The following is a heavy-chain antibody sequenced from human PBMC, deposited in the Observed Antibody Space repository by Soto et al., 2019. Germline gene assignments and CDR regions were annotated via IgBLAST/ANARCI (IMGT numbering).Heavy chain of an antibody. Sequence: GGSLRLSCEASGFTVSSFGMTWVRQAPGKGLEWISYISSSSDATFYADSVQGRFTISRDNAKNSLYLQMNSLRTEDTAIYYCTRRAGPGAVIVRWFDYWGQGTLVTVSS. V-gene: IGHV3-48*01. CDR1: GFTVSSFG. CDR2: ISSSSDAT. J-gene: IGHJ4*02. CDR3: TRRAGPGAVIVRWFDY. D-gene: IGHD3-16*02.